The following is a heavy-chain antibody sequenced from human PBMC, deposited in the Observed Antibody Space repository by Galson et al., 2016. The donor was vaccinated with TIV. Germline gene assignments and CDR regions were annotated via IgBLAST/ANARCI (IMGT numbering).Heavy chain of an antibody. CDR3: ARHSTSGFPGIQVAARRRPFDI. CDR1: GGSLSGHY. Sequence: ETLSLTCAVYGGSLSGHYWSWIRQPPGKGLEWIGEINHGGDTNYSPSLKSRATISLDTSKNQFSLNLNSVTAADTAVYYCARHSTSGFPGIQVAARRRPFDIWGQGTMVTVSA. J-gene: IGHJ3*02. V-gene: IGHV4-34*01. CDR2: INHGGDT. D-gene: IGHD6-19*01.